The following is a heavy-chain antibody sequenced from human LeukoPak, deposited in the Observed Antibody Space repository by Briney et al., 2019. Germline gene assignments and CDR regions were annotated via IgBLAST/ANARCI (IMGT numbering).Heavy chain of an antibody. Sequence: PGGSLRLSCAASGFTFSSYSMNWVRQAPGKGLEWVSSISSSSSYIYYADSVKGRFTISRDNAKNSLYLQMNNLRAEDTAVYYCARDGDASASFAPYFDLWGQGTLVTVSS. D-gene: IGHD2/OR15-2a*01. CDR1: GFTFSSYS. CDR3: ARDGDASASFAPYFDL. J-gene: IGHJ4*02. CDR2: ISSSSSYI. V-gene: IGHV3-21*01.